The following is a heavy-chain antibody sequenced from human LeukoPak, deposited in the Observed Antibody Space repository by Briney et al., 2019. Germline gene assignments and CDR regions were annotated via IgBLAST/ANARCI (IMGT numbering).Heavy chain of an antibody. J-gene: IGHJ3*02. V-gene: IGHV1-46*01. CDR3: AKSGSLILGAFDI. D-gene: IGHD1-26*01. Sequence: ASVTVSCKASGYTFTSYYMHWVRQAPGQGLEWMGIINPSGGSTSYAQKFQGRVTMTRDTSTSTVYMELSSLRSEDTAVYYCAKSGSLILGAFDIWGQGTMVTVSS. CDR2: INPSGGST. CDR1: GYTFTSYY.